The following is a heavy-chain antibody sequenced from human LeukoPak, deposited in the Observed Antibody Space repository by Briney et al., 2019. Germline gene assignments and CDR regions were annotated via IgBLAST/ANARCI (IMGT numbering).Heavy chain of an antibody. CDR1: GLTFRRYW. V-gene: IGHV3-74*01. Sequence: GGSLRLSCAASGLTFRRYWMHWVRQAPGKGLVWVSRISSDGSSTSYADSVKGRFTISRDNAENTLYLQMNSLRAEGTAVYYCVRDLTDPLDYWGQGTLVTVSS. CDR3: VRDLTDPLDY. J-gene: IGHJ4*02. CDR2: ISSDGSST. D-gene: IGHD3-9*01.